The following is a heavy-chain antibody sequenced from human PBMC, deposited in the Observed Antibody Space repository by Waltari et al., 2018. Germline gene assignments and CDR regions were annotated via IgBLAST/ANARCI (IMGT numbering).Heavy chain of an antibody. CDR1: GFTVSSNY. Sequence: EVQLVESGGGLVQPGGSLRLSCAASGFTVSSNYMSWVRQAPGKGLEWVSVIYSGGSTYYADSVKGRFTISRDNSKNTLYLQMNSLRAEDTAVYDCARELWAYYYYGMDVWGQGTTVTVSS. J-gene: IGHJ6*02. CDR3: ARELWAYYYYGMDV. CDR2: IYSGGST. V-gene: IGHV3-66*02. D-gene: IGHD3-10*01.